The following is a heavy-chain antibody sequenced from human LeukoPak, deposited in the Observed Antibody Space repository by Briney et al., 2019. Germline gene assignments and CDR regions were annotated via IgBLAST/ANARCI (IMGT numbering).Heavy chain of an antibody. V-gene: IGHV3-74*01. CDR3: GSLGGGSSGYDEFDY. J-gene: IGHJ4*02. CDR1: GFTFSSHW. CDR2: INCDGSST. Sequence: PGESLRHSCAASGFTFSSHWMHWLRQAPGKGLVWVSRINCDGSSTRYADYVKGRFTISRDNDKNTLYLQMNSLRAEDTAVYYCGSLGGGSSGYDEFDYWGQGTLVTVSS. D-gene: IGHD3-22*01.